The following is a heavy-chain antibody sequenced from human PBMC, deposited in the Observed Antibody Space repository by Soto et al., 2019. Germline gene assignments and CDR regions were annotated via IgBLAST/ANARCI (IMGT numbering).Heavy chain of an antibody. Sequence: SEKVSCKASGGTFSSYAISWVRQAPGQGLEWMGGIIPIFGTANYAQKFQGRVTITADESTSTAYMELSSLRSEDTAVYYCASSAGLRFLEWSNYYYYGMDVWGQGTTVTVSS. CDR1: GGTFSSYA. CDR2: IIPIFGTA. V-gene: IGHV1-69*13. D-gene: IGHD3-3*01. J-gene: IGHJ6*02. CDR3: ASSAGLRFLEWSNYYYYGMDV.